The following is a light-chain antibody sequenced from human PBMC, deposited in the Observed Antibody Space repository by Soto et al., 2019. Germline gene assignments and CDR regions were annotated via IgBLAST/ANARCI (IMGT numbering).Light chain of an antibody. CDR1: QSIDIY. V-gene: IGKV4-1*01. CDR3: QQYYSLPLT. CDR2: WAT. J-gene: IGKJ3*01. Sequence: SLSASVGDRVTITCRASQSIDIYLNWYHQKPGQPPKLLIYWATARESGVPDRFSGSGSETDFTLTISSMQAEDAAVYYCQQYYSLPLTFGPGTKVDIK.